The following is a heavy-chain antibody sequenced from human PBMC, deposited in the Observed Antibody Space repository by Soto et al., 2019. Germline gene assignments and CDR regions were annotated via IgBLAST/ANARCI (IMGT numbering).Heavy chain of an antibody. J-gene: IGHJ4*02. Sequence: QVQLQESGPGLVKPSGTLSLVCAVSGGSISSDTWCTWVRQPPGKGLEWIGEIHSGWITNRNASLESRVTISIDKSNNQFSLKLSSVTAADTAVYYCATRTRQPVWGQGTLVTVSS. CDR3: ATRTRQPV. CDR1: GGSISSDTW. D-gene: IGHD6-13*01. CDR2: IHSGWIT. V-gene: IGHV4-4*02.